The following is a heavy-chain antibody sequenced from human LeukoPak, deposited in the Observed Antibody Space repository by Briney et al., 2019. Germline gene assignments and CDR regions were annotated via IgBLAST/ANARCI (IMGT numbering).Heavy chain of an antibody. J-gene: IGHJ6*04. CDR1: GGSISGFY. D-gene: IGHD6-6*01. Sequence: SETLSLTCSVSGGSISGFYWSWLRQPPGQTLEWIGYIYSSGSTNYNPSLQSRVTMSVDTSVNQFSLRLSSVTAADTAVYYCARFTSTRPSDVWGKGTTVTVSS. V-gene: IGHV4-4*09. CDR2: IYSSGST. CDR3: ARFTSTRPSDV.